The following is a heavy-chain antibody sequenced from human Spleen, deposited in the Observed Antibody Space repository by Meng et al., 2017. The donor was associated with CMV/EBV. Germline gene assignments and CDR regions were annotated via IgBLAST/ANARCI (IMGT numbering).Heavy chain of an antibody. CDR3: ARDQGIAAAGTVD. V-gene: IGHV1-69-2*01. Sequence: VSGYTFSDYNMHWVRQAPGKGLEWMGLVDPEDGEARYADRFQGRVTITADTSADTAYMELSSLRSEDTAVYYCARDQGIAAAGTVDWGQGTLVTVSS. CDR2: VDPEDGEA. CDR1: GYTFSDYN. D-gene: IGHD6-13*01. J-gene: IGHJ4*02.